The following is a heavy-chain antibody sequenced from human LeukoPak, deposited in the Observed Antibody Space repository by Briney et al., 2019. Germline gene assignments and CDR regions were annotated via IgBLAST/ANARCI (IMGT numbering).Heavy chain of an antibody. J-gene: IGHJ6*04. CDR3: AELGITMIGGV. V-gene: IGHV3-7*01. D-gene: IGHD3-10*02. CDR1: GFTFSSYW. Sequence: PGGSLRLSCAASGFTFSSYWMTWVRQAPGKGLEWVANIEQDGGETYYVDSVKGRFTISRDNAKNSLYLQMNSLRAEDTAVYYCAELGITMIGGVWGKGTTVTISS. CDR2: IEQDGGET.